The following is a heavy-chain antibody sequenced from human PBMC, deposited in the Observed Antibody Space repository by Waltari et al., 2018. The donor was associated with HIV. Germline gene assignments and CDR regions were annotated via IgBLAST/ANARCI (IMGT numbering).Heavy chain of an antibody. CDR3: AKDVMITFGGVIDY. V-gene: IGHV3-30*18. D-gene: IGHD3-16*01. J-gene: IGHJ4*02. CDR2: ISYDGSNK. Sequence: QVQLVESGGGVVQPGRSLRLSCAASGFTFSSYGMHWVRQAPGKGLEWVAVISYDGSNKYYADSVKGRFTISRDNSKNTLYLQMNSLRAEDTAVYYCAKDVMITFGGVIDYWGQGTLVTVSS. CDR1: GFTFSSYG.